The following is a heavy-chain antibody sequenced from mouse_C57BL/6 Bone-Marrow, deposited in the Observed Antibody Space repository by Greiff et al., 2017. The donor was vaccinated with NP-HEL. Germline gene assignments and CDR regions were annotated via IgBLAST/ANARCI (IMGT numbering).Heavy chain of an antibody. V-gene: IGHV1-82*01. CDR2: IYPGDGDT. CDR1: GYAFSSSW. J-gene: IGHJ4*01. Sequence: LKESGPELVKPGASVKISCKASGYAFSSSWMNWVKQRPGKGLECIGRIYPGDGDTNYNGKFKDKATLTADKSSSTAYMQLSSLTSEDSAVYFCARDPGYAMDYWGQGTSVTVSS. CDR3: ARDPGYAMDY.